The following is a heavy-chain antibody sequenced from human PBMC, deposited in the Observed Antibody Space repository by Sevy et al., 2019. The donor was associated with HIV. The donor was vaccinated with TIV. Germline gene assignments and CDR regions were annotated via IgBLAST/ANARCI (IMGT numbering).Heavy chain of an antibody. CDR2: IYYSGST. V-gene: IGHV4-59*13. CDR1: GGSISGYY. CDR3: ARVKRGYSVFDY. J-gene: IGHJ4*02. Sequence: SETLSLTCTVSGGSISGYYWSWIRQPPGKGLEWIGYIYYSGSTNYNPSLKSRVTISVDTSKNQFSLKLSSVTAADTAVYYCARVKRGYSVFDYWGQGTLVTVSS. D-gene: IGHD5-18*01.